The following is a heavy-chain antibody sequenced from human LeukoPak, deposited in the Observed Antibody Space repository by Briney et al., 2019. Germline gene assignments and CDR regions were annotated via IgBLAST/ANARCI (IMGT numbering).Heavy chain of an antibody. CDR1: GFTFSTYT. V-gene: IGHV3-48*01. Sequence: GGSLRLSCAASGFTFSTYTMNWVRQAPGKGLEWVSFISSSANTIHYADSVKGRFTISRDNAKNSLYLQMNSLRAEDTAVYYCARVVMYYYEITNDYWGQGTLVTVSS. CDR2: ISSSANTI. D-gene: IGHD3-22*01. CDR3: ARVVMYYYEITNDY. J-gene: IGHJ4*02.